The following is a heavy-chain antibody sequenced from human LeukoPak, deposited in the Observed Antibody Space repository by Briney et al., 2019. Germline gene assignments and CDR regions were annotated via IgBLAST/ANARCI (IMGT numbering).Heavy chain of an antibody. Sequence: ASVKVSCKASGYTFTGYYMHWVRQAPGQGLEWMGWINPNSGVTSYALKFQGRVTMTRDTSISTAYMELSRLRSDDTAVYYCASLITMVRGVKYYFDYWGQGTLVTVSS. CDR3: ASLITMVRGVKYYFDY. D-gene: IGHD3-10*01. V-gene: IGHV1-2*02. CDR2: INPNSGVT. J-gene: IGHJ4*02. CDR1: GYTFTGYY.